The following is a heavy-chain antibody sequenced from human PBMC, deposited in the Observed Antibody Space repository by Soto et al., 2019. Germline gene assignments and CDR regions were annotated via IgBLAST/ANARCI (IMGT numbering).Heavy chain of an antibody. D-gene: IGHD2-15*01. CDR2: ISAYNGNT. V-gene: IGHV1-18*01. J-gene: IGHJ4*02. Sequence: QVQLVQSGAEVKKPGASVKVSCKASGYTFTSYGISWVRQAPGQGLEWMGWISAYNGNTNYAQKLQGRVTMTTDTSTSTVYMELRSLRSDDTAVYYCARIGVVVAANISPFDYWGQGTLVTVSS. CDR1: GYTFTSYG. CDR3: ARIGVVVAANISPFDY.